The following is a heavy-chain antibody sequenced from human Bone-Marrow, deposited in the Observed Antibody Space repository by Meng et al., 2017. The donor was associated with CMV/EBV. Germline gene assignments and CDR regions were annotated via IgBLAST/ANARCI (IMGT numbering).Heavy chain of an antibody. CDR1: GFTFSSYW. Sequence: GESLKISCAASGFTFSSYWMSWVRQAPGKGLEWVANIKQDASEKYYVDSVTGRFTISRDNAKNSLYLQLNSLRAEDTAVYYCAKDPNYWGQGTLVTVSS. J-gene: IGHJ4*02. V-gene: IGHV3-7*03. CDR2: IKQDASEK. CDR3: AKDPNY.